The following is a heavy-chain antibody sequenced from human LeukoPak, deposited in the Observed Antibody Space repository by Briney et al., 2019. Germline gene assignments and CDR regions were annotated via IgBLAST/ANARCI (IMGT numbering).Heavy chain of an antibody. CDR3: ATAAARFDPFDY. CDR2: ISWNSDNI. V-gene: IGHV3-9*01. J-gene: IGHJ4*02. Sequence: AGRSLRLSCAVSGFSFDDYVMHWVRQVPGKGLEWVSGISWNSDNIDYSDSVKGRFTISRDNAKKSLILQMNSLRVEDTAFYYCATAAARFDPFDYWGQGTLVTVSS. D-gene: IGHD3-9*01. CDR1: GFSFDDYV.